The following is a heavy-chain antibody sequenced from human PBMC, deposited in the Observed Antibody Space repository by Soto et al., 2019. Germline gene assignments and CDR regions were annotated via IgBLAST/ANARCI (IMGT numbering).Heavy chain of an antibody. V-gene: IGHV4-34*01. CDR2: INHRGST. J-gene: IGHJ6*02. Sequence: SETLSLTCGVSGGPFSGYYRSWIRQPPGKGLECIGEINHRGSTNYNPSVKSRVTISVDTSKNQFSLKLSSVTVADTAVYYCARGLLTVRGVIGVGYYYYGMDVGGQGTTVTVSS. D-gene: IGHD3-10*01. CDR3: ARGLLTVRGVIGVGYYYYGMDV. CDR1: GGPFSGYY.